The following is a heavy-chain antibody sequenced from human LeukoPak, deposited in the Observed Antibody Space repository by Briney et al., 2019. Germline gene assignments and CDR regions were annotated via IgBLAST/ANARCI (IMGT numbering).Heavy chain of an antibody. Sequence: GGSLRLSCAASGFIFDDYAMHWVRQAPGKGLEWVSGISWNSGNIDYADSVKGRFTISRDNAKNSLFLQMNSLRTEDTAFYYCAKALSYSRSSSPIDYWGQGTLVTVSS. CDR2: ISWNSGNI. CDR3: AKALSYSRSSSPIDY. J-gene: IGHJ4*02. D-gene: IGHD6-6*01. V-gene: IGHV3-9*01. CDR1: GFIFDDYA.